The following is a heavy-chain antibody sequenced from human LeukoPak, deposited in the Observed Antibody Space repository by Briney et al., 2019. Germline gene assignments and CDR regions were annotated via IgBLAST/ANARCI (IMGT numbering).Heavy chain of an antibody. Sequence: SETLSLTCTVSGGSMNNYYWSWIRQAPGKGLEWIGYISDSGSTNYNPSLKSRVTISVDTSKSQFSLKLNSVTAADTAVYYCARSGGYSSPQNYWGQGTLVTVSS. J-gene: IGHJ4*02. D-gene: IGHD6-19*01. CDR3: ARSGGYSSPQNY. CDR2: ISDSGST. V-gene: IGHV4-59*01. CDR1: GGSMNNYY.